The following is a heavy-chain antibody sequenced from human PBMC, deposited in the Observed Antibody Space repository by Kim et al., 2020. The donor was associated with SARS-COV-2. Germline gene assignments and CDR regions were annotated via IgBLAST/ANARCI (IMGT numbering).Heavy chain of an antibody. J-gene: IGHJ4*02. CDR3: ARGGGAYCGGDCDRTFDH. V-gene: IGHV3-66*01. D-gene: IGHD2-21*02. CDR1: GITVSGDY. Sequence: GGSLRLSCAASGITVSGDYMSWVRQAPGKGLEWVSVIYSDGSTYYPDSAKGRFTMSRDNPNNMVYLQMDSLRAEDTAVYYCARGGGAYCGGDCDRTFDHWGQGTLVTVSP. CDR2: IYSDGST.